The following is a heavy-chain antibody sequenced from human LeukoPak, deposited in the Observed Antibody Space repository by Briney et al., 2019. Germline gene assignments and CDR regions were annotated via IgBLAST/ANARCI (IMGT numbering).Heavy chain of an antibody. J-gene: IGHJ4*02. CDR2: INHSRST. D-gene: IGHD3-3*01. CDR3: ARGPTLLTVFGVVNNPSKYDY. Sequence: SETLSLTSAVYGWTFSGYYWSWIRQPPGQGLEWIGEINHSRSTNYIPSLKSRVTISVDTSKNQFSLKLSSVTAADTAVYYCARGPTLLTVFGVVNNPSKYDYWGQGTLVTVSS. V-gene: IGHV4-34*01. CDR1: GWTFSGYY.